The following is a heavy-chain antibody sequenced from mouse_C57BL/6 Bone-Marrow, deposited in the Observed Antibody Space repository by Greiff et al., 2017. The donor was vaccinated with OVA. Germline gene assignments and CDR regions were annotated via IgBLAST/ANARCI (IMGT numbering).Heavy chain of an antibody. Sequence: EVKLVESGGGLVQPGGSLSLSCAASGFTFTDYYMSWVRQPPGKALEWLGFIRNKANGYTTEYSASVKGRFTISRDNSQSILYLQMNALRAEDSATYYCAGGNYGTGDYYAMDYWGQGTSVTVSS. CDR1: GFTFTDYY. J-gene: IGHJ4*01. D-gene: IGHD2-1*01. CDR2: IRNKANGYTT. CDR3: AGGNYGTGDYYAMDY. V-gene: IGHV7-3*01.